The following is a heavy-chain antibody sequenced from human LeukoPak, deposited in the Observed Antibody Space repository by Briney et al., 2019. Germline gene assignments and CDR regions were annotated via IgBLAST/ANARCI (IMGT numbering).Heavy chain of an antibody. V-gene: IGHV4-39*01. CDR3: ASHGVDYYDSTGAFDI. CDR2: IYYSGST. Sequence: SEALSLTCTVSGGSISSSSYYWGWIRQPPGKGLEWIGSIYYSGSTYYNPSLKSRVTISVDTSKNQFSLKLSSVTAADTAVYYCASHGVDYYDSTGAFDIWGQGTMVTVSS. D-gene: IGHD3-22*01. CDR1: GGSISSSSYY. J-gene: IGHJ3*02.